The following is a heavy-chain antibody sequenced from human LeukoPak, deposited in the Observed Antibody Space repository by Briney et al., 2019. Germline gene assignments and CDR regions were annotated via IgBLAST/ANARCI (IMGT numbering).Heavy chain of an antibody. V-gene: IGHV3-7*04. CDR3: ARSFAH. CDR1: GFTFSSYW. CDR2: IKEDGREK. J-gene: IGHJ1*01. Sequence: SGGSLRLSCVASGFTFSSYWMGWVRQAPGKGLEWVANIKEDGREKNYVDSVKGRFTISRDNAKNSLFLQMNSLSAEDTAVYYCARSFAHWGQGTRVTVSS. D-gene: IGHD3-3*01.